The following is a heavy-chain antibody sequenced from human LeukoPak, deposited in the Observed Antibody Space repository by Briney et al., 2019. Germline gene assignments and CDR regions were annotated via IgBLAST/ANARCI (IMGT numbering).Heavy chain of an antibody. V-gene: IGHV4-31*03. CDR3: ARDALQGGGNDAFDI. J-gene: IGHJ3*02. CDR2: IYYSGST. CDR1: GGSISSGGYY. Sequence: SETLSLTCTVSGGSISSGGYYWSWIRQHPGKGLEWIAYIYYSGSTYYNPSLKSRVTISVDTSKNQFSLKLSSVTAADTAVYYCARDALQGGGNDAFDIWGQGTMVTVSS. D-gene: IGHD4-23*01.